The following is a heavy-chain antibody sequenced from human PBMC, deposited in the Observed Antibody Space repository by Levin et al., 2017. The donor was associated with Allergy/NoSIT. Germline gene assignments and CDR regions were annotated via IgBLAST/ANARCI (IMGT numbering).Heavy chain of an antibody. Sequence: ASVKVSCKASGYTFTGYYMHWVRQAPGQGLEWMGWINPNSGGTNYAQKFQGRVTMTRDTSISTAYMELSRLRSDDTAVYYCARMWLRPGEGFDYWGQGTLVTVSS. CDR2: INPNSGGT. J-gene: IGHJ4*02. V-gene: IGHV1-2*02. CDR1: GYTFTGYY. CDR3: ARMWLRPGEGFDY. D-gene: IGHD5-12*01.